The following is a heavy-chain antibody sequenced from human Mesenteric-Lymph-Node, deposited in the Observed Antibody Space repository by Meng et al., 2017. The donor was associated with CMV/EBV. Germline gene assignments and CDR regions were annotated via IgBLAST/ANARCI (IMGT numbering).Heavy chain of an antibody. Sequence: GSLRLSCTVSGGSISSYYWSWIRQPPGKGLEWIGFISYSGSTNYNPSHKSRVTISIDTSKNQFSLKLSSVTAADTAVYYCARGTYYYDSSGYGPNTVEYYFDYWGQGTLVTVSS. D-gene: IGHD3-22*01. J-gene: IGHJ4*02. V-gene: IGHV4-59*01. CDR1: GGSISSYY. CDR3: ARGTYYYDSSGYGPNTVEYYFDY. CDR2: ISYSGST.